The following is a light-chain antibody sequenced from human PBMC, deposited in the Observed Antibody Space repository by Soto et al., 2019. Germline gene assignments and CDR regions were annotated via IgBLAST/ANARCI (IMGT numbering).Light chain of an antibody. J-gene: IGLJ2*01. CDR3: SSYTSSSTLV. CDR2: DVS. Sequence: QSALTQPASVSGSPGQSITISCTGTSSDVGDYNYVSWYQQHPGKAPKLMIYDVSNRPSGVSNRFSGSKSGNTASLTVSGVQAEDEADYYCSSYTSSSTLVFGGGTKVTVL. CDR1: SSDVGDYNY. V-gene: IGLV2-14*01.